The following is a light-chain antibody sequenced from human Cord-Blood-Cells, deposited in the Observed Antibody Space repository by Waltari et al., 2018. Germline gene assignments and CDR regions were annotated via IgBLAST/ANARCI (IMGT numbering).Light chain of an antibody. CDR2: AAS. CDR1: QGISNY. V-gene: IGKV1-27*01. CDR3: QKYNSALWT. Sequence: LSASVGDRVTITCRASQGISNYLAWYQQKPGKVPKLLIYAASTLQSGVPSRFSGSGSGTDFTRTISSLQPEDVATYYCQKYNSALWTFGQGTKVEIK. J-gene: IGKJ1*01.